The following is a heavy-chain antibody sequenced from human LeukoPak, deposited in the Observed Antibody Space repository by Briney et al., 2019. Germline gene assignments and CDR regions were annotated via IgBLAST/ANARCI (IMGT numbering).Heavy chain of an antibody. V-gene: IGHV1-18*01. CDR3: ARGTPVPIGELLYDGDY. J-gene: IGHJ4*02. Sequence: ASVKVSCRASGDTFTSDYISWGLQAPGEGVEWRGWKIAYNGNTNYAQKLQGRVTMTTDTSTSTVYMELMSVRADDTAVYYCARGTPVPIGELLYDGDYWGQGTLVTVSS. CDR2: KIAYNGNT. CDR1: GDTFTSDY. D-gene: IGHD1-26*01.